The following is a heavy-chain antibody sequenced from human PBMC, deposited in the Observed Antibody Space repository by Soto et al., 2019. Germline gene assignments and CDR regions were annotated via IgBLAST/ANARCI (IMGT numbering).Heavy chain of an antibody. CDR1: GLTVSNAY. CDR2: IYDNGTT. Sequence: PGGSLRLSCAASGLTVSNAYMAWVRQAPGMGLEWVSVIYDNGTTYYADSVKGRFTISRDTSTNTLSLQMDSLRAEDAAAYYCVRPLPSGRNYGLDVWGQGTTVTVSS. J-gene: IGHJ6*02. D-gene: IGHD3-10*01. CDR3: VRPLPSGRNYGLDV. V-gene: IGHV3-53*01.